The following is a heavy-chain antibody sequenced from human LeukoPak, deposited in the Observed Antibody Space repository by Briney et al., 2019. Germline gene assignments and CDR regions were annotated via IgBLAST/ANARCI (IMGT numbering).Heavy chain of an antibody. V-gene: IGHV4-59*01. Sequence: SETLSLTCTVSGGSISSYYRSWIRQPPGKGLEWIGYIYYSGSTNYNPSLKSRVTISVDTSKNQFSLKLSSVTAADTAVYYCARSDGPYFFDYWGQGTLVTVSS. J-gene: IGHJ4*02. CDR2: IYYSGST. CDR1: GGSISSYY. CDR3: ARSDGPYFFDY.